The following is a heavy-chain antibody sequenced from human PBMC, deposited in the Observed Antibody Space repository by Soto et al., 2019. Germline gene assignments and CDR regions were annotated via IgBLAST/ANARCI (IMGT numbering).Heavy chain of an antibody. D-gene: IGHD3-10*01. V-gene: IGHV1-69*13. CDR2: IIPIFGTA. Sequence: ASVKVSCKASGGAFSSYAISWVRQAPGQGLEWMGGIIPIFGTANYAQKFQGRVTITADESTSTAYMELSSLRSEDTAVYYCAREDDYYGSGSYYKNRYGMDVWGQGTTVTVSS. CDR3: AREDDYYGSGSYYKNRYGMDV. CDR1: GGAFSSYA. J-gene: IGHJ6*02.